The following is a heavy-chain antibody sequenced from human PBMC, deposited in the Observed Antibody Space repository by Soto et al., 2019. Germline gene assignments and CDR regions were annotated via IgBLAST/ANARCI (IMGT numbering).Heavy chain of an antibody. V-gene: IGHV3-23*01. CDR1: GFTFSSYA. D-gene: IGHD1-7*01. J-gene: IGHJ4*02. Sequence: GGSLRLSCAASGFTFSSYAMSWVRQAPGKGLEWVSAISGSGGSTYYADSVKGRFTISRDNSKNTLYLQMNSLRAEDTAVYYCATVKRDNWNYGAHFDYWGQGTLVTVSS. CDR2: ISGSGGST. CDR3: ATVKRDNWNYGAHFDY.